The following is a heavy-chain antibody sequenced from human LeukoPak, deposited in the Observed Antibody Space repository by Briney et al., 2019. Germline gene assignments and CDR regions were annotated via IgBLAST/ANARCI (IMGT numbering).Heavy chain of an antibody. D-gene: IGHD3-10*01. V-gene: IGHV3-30*04. CDR1: GFTLSSYA. J-gene: IGHJ5*02. CDR3: ARDRRDLSHYYGSGRRDCFDP. Sequence: GGSLRLSCAVSGFTLSSYAMHWVRQAPGKGLEWVAVISSDGNVQYYADSLKGRFTISRDNANNTVYLQMNSLRADDTAVYYCARDRRDLSHYYGSGRRDCFDPWAQGTLVTVSS. CDR2: ISSDGNVQ.